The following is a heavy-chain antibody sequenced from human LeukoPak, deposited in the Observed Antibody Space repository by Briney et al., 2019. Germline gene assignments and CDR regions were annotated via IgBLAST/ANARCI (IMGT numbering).Heavy chain of an antibody. CDR2: IYPGDSDT. J-gene: IGHJ5*02. V-gene: IGHV5-51*01. CDR3: ARDEGGYDYHWFDP. CDR1: GYNFTDYW. D-gene: IGHD5-12*01. Sequence: GESLRISCQGSGYNFTDYWIGWVRQIPGKGLEWMGIIYPGDSDTRYGPSFQGQVTISADKSISTAYLQWSSLKASDTAMYYCARDEGGYDYHWFDPWGQGTLVTVSS.